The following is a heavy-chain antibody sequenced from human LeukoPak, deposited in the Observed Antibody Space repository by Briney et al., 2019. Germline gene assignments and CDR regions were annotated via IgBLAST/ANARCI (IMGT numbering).Heavy chain of an antibody. Sequence: AASVKVSCKTSGYTFTYMHWVRQAPGQGLEWMGWINPNSGDTDYAQKFQGRVTMTRDTSISTAYMELSRLRSDDTAVYYCAPVRGGDYFDYWGQGTLVSVSS. V-gene: IGHV1-2*02. CDR3: APVRGGDYFDY. CDR1: GYTFTY. CDR2: INPNSGDT. D-gene: IGHD2-2*01. J-gene: IGHJ4*02.